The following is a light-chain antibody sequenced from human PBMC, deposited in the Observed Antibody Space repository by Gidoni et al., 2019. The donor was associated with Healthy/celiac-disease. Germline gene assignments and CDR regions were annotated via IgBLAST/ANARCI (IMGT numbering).Light chain of an antibody. CDR3: QQSYSTPPYT. CDR2: AAS. V-gene: IGKV1-39*01. J-gene: IGKJ2*01. Sequence: DIQTTQSPSSLSASVGDRVTITCRASQIISSYLNWYQQKPGKAPKLLIYAASSLQSGVPSRFSGSGSGTDFTLTISSLQPEDFATYYCQQSYSTPPYTFGQGTKLEIK. CDR1: QIISSY.